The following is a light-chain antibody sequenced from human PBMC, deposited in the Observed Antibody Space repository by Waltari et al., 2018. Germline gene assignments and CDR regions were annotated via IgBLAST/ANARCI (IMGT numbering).Light chain of an antibody. Sequence: DIQMTQSPFSLYASVGDRVTITCRGSQSISTYLNWYQQRPGKAPKLLIYAASSLQSGVPSRFSGSGSWTEFTLTISSQQPEDFATYYCQQSYRTPGTITFGQGSKLESK. V-gene: IGKV1-39*01. CDR3: QQSYRTPGTIT. CDR1: QSISTY. J-gene: IGKJ2*01. CDR2: AAS.